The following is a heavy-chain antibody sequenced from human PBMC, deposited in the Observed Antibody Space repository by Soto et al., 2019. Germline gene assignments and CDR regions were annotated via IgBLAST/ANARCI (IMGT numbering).Heavy chain of an antibody. Sequence: ETLSLTCSVSGGSINSSSYFWGWVRQPPGKGLEWIGSIYYSGSTYYNPSLRSRVTISVDTSNNQFSLKLSSVTAADTAVFYCARQYSSGSSNSFEPWGQGTLVTGSS. CDR2: IYYSGST. D-gene: IGHD6-19*01. CDR1: GGSINSSSYF. V-gene: IGHV4-39*01. CDR3: ARQYSSGSSNSFEP. J-gene: IGHJ5*02.